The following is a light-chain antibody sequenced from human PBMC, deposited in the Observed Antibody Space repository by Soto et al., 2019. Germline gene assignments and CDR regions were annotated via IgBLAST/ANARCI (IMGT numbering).Light chain of an antibody. CDR1: QSLVYRDGNAY. CDR2: KAS. Sequence: DVVMTQSPLSLPVTLGQPASISCRSSQSLVYRDGNAYLNWFQQRPGQSPRRLIYKASNRDSGVPDRFSGSGSGTDFTLHINRVEAEDVGVYYCMHGTHWPPTFGRGTRVEIK. CDR3: MHGTHWPPT. V-gene: IGKV2-30*01. J-gene: IGKJ1*01.